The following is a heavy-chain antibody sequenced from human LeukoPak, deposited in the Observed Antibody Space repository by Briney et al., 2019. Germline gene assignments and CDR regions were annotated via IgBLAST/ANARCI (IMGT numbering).Heavy chain of an antibody. CDR3: AKDRAAMPTYYFDY. CDR1: GFTFSSYG. V-gene: IGHV3-30*18. D-gene: IGHD2-2*01. Sequence: GRSLRLSCEASGFTFSSYGMHWVRRAPGKGVEGVAVISFDGSDKYYADSVSGRFTISRDNSKNTLYVQMNSLRAEDTAVYYCAKDRAAMPTYYFDYWGQGALVTVSS. CDR2: ISFDGSDK. J-gene: IGHJ4*02.